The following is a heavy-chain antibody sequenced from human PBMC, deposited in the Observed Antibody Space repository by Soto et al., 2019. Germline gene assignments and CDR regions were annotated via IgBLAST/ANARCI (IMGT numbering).Heavy chain of an antibody. CDR1: GFTFTSSA. Sequence: ASVKVSCKASGFTFTSSAMQWVRQARGQRLEWIGWIVVGSGNTNYAQKFQERVTITRDMSTSTAYMELSSLRSEDTAVYYCAAGSSSGWYEYDQGIWGQGTMVTVSS. D-gene: IGHD6-19*01. V-gene: IGHV1-58*02. CDR2: IVVGSGNT. CDR3: AAGSSSGWYEYDQGI. J-gene: IGHJ3*02.